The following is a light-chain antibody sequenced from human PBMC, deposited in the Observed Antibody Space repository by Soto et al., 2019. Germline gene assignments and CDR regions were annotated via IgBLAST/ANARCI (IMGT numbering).Light chain of an antibody. Sequence: EIVMTQSPATLSVSPGERATLSCRASQSVSSNLAWYQQKPGQAPRLLIYSAATGATGIPARFSGSGSGTEFTLAISSLQSEEFAVYYCQQYNNWPRTFGQGTKVEIK. V-gene: IGKV3-15*01. CDR2: SAA. CDR3: QQYNNWPRT. CDR1: QSVSSN. J-gene: IGKJ1*01.